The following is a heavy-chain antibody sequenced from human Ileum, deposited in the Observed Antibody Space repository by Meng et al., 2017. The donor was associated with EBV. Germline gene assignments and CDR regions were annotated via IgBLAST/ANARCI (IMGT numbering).Heavy chain of an antibody. CDR2: ININTGNP. D-gene: IGHD6-19*01. V-gene: IGHV7-4-1*01. CDR3: ARGNGWRFDY. CDR1: GYTFTSSS. Sequence: QVGLVKSGSALKQTGASVKVSCQAAGYTFTSSSMNGVRHAPGQGLEWMGWININTGNPTYAQGFTGRFVFSLDTSVSTAYLQIDSLKADDTAVYYCARGNGWRFDYWGQGTLVTVSS. J-gene: IGHJ4*02.